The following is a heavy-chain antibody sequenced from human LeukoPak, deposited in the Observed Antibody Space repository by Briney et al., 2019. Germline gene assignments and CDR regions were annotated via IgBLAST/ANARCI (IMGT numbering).Heavy chain of an antibody. J-gene: IGHJ4*02. CDR1: GGSISSSSYY. V-gene: IGHV4-39*01. CDR3: ASGYYYYGSGSYPRY. D-gene: IGHD3-10*01. Sequence: PSETLSLTCTVSGGSISSSSYYWGWIRQPPGKGLKWIGSIYYSGSTYYNLSLKSRVTISVDTSKNQFSLKLSSVTAADTAVYYCASGYYYYGSGSYPRYWGQGTLVTVSS. CDR2: IYYSGST.